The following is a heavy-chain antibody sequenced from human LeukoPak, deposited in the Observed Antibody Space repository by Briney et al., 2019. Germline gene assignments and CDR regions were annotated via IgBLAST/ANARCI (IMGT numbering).Heavy chain of an antibody. D-gene: IGHD2-2*02. J-gene: IGHJ5*02. CDR1: GGSFSGYY. CDR3: ARGNPIVVVPAAIGKGKDANWFDP. V-gene: IGHV4-34*01. CDR2: INHSGST. Sequence: PSETLSLTCAVYGGSFSGYYWSWIRQPPGKGLEWIGEINHSGSTNYNPSLKSRVTISVDTSKNQFSLKLSSVTAADTAVYYCARGNPIVVVPAAIGKGKDANWFDPWGQGTLVTVSS.